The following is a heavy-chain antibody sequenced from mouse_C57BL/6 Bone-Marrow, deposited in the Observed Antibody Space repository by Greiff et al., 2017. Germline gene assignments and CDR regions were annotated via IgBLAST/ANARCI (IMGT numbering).Heavy chain of an antibody. Sequence: EVKLVESGGDLVKPGGSLKLSCAASGFTFSSYGMSWVRQTPDKRLEWVATISSGGSYTYYPDSVKGRFTISRDNAKNTLYLQMSSLKSEDTAMYYCASRIYYDYGFDYWGQGTTLTVSS. CDR3: ASRIYYDYGFDY. CDR1: GFTFSSYG. CDR2: ISSGGSYT. V-gene: IGHV5-6*02. J-gene: IGHJ2*01. D-gene: IGHD2-4*01.